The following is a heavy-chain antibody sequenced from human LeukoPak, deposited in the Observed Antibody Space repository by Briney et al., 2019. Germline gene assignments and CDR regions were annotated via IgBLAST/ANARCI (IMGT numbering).Heavy chain of an antibody. J-gene: IGHJ5*02. Sequence: SQTLSLTCTVSGGSISSGGYYWSWIRQHPGKGQEWIGYIYYSGSTYYNPSLKSRVSISVDTSKNQFSLNLSSVTAADTAVYYCARDTYNIFSSDSRRGRGFDPWGQGTLVTVSS. V-gene: IGHV4-31*03. CDR2: IYYSGST. CDR3: ARDTYNIFSSDSRRGRGFDP. CDR1: GGSISSGGYY. D-gene: IGHD3-22*01.